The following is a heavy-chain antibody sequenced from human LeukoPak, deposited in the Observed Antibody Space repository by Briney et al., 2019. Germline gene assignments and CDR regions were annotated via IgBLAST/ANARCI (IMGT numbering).Heavy chain of an antibody. V-gene: IGHV4-34*01. J-gene: IGHJ4*02. CDR3: ARARDYSNYGY. Sequence: SETLSLTCAVYGGPLSNYYWSWVRQPPGKGLEWIGEINHSGSTNYNPSLKSRVTISVDTSKNQFSLKLSSVTAADTAVYYCARARDYSNYGYWGQGTLVTVSS. D-gene: IGHD4-11*01. CDR1: GGPLSNYY. CDR2: INHSGST.